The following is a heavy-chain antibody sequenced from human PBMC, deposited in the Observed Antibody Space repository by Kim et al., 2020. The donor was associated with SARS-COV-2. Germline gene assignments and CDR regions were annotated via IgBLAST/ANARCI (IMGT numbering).Heavy chain of an antibody. D-gene: IGHD6-19*01. CDR3: ARDLPHDSSGWGGALGY. J-gene: IGHJ4*02. V-gene: IGHV7-4-1*02. Sequence: ASVKVSCKASGYTFTSYAMNWVRQAPGQGLEWMGWINTNTGNPTYAQGFTGRFVFSLDTSVSTAYLQISSLKAEDTAVYYCARDLPHDSSGWGGALGYWGQGTPVTVSS. CDR1: GYTFTSYA. CDR2: INTNTGNP.